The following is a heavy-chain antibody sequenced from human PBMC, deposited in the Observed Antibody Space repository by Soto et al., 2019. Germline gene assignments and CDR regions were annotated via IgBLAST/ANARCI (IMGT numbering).Heavy chain of an antibody. V-gene: IGHV4-59*08. CDR3: ARLWGWFGDY. J-gene: IGHJ4*02. Sequence: QVQLQESGPGLVKPSETLSLTCTVSGGSISSYYWSWIRQPPGKGLEWIGYIYYSGSTNYNPYLKSRVTISVDTSKNQFSLKLSSVTAADTAVYYCARLWGWFGDYWGQGTLVTVSS. D-gene: IGHD3-10*01. CDR1: GGSISSYY. CDR2: IYYSGST.